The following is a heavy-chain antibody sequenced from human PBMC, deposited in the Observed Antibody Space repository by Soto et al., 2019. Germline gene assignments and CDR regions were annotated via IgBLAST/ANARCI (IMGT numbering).Heavy chain of an antibody. CDR1: GFTFSSYA. D-gene: IGHD6-19*01. V-gene: IGHV3-23*01. Sequence: EVQLLESGGGLVQPGGSLRLSCAASGFTFSSYAMSWVRQAPGKGLEWASAISGSGGDTYYADSVKGRFTISRDNSKNKLYLQMNSLRAEDTAVYYCAKDLRVMIAVADHFDYWGQGTLVTVSS. CDR2: ISGSGGDT. CDR3: AKDLRVMIAVADHFDY. J-gene: IGHJ4*02.